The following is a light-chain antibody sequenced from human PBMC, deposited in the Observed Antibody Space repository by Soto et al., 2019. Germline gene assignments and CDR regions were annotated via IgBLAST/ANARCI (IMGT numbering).Light chain of an antibody. CDR3: QQTYTMPCT. V-gene: IGKV1-39*01. Sequence: DIQMAQSPSSLSASLGDRVTITCRASENIRHYLNWYQQKPGKAPTLLIYAASTLQSGVPSRFSGSGSGADFTLTISSLQPEDFASYYYQQTYTMPCTFGQGTKLEIK. CDR2: AAS. CDR1: ENIRHY. J-gene: IGKJ2*02.